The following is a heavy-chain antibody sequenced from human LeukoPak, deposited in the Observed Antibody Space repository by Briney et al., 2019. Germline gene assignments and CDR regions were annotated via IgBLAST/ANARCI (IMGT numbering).Heavy chain of an antibody. D-gene: IGHD3-22*01. Sequence: GGSLRLSCAASGFTFSSYAMSWVRQAPGKGLEWVSATSGSGGSTYYADSVKGRFTISRDNSKNTLYLQMNSLRAEDTAVYYCAKKLHDSSGYYILWYAFDIWGQGTMVTVSS. J-gene: IGHJ3*02. CDR3: AKKLHDSSGYYILWYAFDI. V-gene: IGHV3-23*01. CDR2: TSGSGGST. CDR1: GFTFSSYA.